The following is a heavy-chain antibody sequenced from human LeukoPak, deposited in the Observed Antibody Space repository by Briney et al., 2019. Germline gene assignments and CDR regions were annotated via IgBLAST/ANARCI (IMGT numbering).Heavy chain of an antibody. CDR3: AHRSYYDSSGYCLFDF. CDR2: IYWNDDE. V-gene: IGHV2-5*01. D-gene: IGHD3-22*01. CDR1: GFSLTTSGVG. J-gene: IGHJ4*02. Sequence: ESGPTLVKPTQTLTLTCTFSGFSLTTSGVGVAWIRQPPGKALEWLALIYWNDDERYSPSLKSRLTITKDTSKNQVVLTMTNMDPVDTATYYCAHRSYYDSSGYCLFDFWGQGTLVTVSS.